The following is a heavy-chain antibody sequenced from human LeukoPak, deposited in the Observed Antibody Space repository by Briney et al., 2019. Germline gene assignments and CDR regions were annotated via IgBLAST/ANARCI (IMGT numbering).Heavy chain of an antibody. CDR2: IYPGDSDT. CDR1: VYSFTSYW. D-gene: IGHD2-2*01. V-gene: IGHV5-51*01. J-gene: IGHJ4*02. Sequence: GGSLKISCKGSVYSFTSYWIGGVRQMPGKGLEWMGIIYPGDSDTRYTPSFQGQVTISADKSISTAYLQWSSLKASDTAMYYCARHVGVVPAAATDWGQGTLVTVSS. CDR3: ARHVGVVPAAATD.